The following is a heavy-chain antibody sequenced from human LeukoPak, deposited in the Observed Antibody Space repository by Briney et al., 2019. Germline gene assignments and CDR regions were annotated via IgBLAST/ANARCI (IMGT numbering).Heavy chain of an antibody. CDR3: ARLGRWLVIVGYFYF. J-gene: IGHJ4*02. Sequence: ASVTVSCKASGYTFTSYYMHWVRQAPGQGLEWMGIINPSGGSTIYAQKFQGRVTMTRDTSTSTVYMELSSLRSEDTAVYYCARLGRWLVIVGYFYFWGQGTLVTVSS. D-gene: IGHD3-9*01. CDR2: INPSGGST. V-gene: IGHV1-46*01. CDR1: GYTFTSYY.